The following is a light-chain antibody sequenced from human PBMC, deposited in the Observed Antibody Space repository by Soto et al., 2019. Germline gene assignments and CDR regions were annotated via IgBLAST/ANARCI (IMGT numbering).Light chain of an antibody. V-gene: IGKV3-20*01. CDR3: QQYSNTPRT. Sequence: VLAMFTSSLCLAPGESASLSCSASQSVGSNYLAWYQQRPGQAPRLLIYGTYTRATGIPDRFSGSGSGTDFTLSSSSLEPEDVAVYSCQQYSNTPRTFGQGTKVDIK. CDR1: QSVGSNY. J-gene: IGKJ1*01. CDR2: GTY.